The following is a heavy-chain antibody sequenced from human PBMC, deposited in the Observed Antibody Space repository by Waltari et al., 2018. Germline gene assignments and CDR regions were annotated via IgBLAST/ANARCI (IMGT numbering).Heavy chain of an antibody. V-gene: IGHV4-61*01. CDR1: GGSVSSANYY. CDR2: FYYSGIT. Sequence: QVQLQESGPGLVKPSETLSLTCTVSGGSVSSANYYWSWMRPPPGKGLECIGDFYYSGITHDNPSLKSRVTISLDTSKNQFSLKLSSVTAADTAFYFCARVTLTYGFDIWGQGTMVTVSS. J-gene: IGHJ3*02. CDR3: ARVTLTYGFDI.